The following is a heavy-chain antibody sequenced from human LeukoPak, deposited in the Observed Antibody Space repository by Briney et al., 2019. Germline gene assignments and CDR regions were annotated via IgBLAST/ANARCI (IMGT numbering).Heavy chain of an antibody. CDR3: AREGSRYYFDY. CDR2: IYYSGST. Sequence: IGYIYYSGSTNYNPSLKSRVTTSVDTSKNQFSPKLSSVTAADTAVYYCAREGSRYYFDYWGQGTLVTVSS. J-gene: IGHJ4*02. V-gene: IGHV4-59*01. D-gene: IGHD2-2*01.